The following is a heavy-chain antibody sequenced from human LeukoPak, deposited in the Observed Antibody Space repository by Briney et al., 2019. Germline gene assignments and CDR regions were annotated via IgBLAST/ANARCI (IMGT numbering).Heavy chain of an antibody. V-gene: IGHV3-48*02. CDR2: ISSSSDTI. D-gene: IGHD2-15*01. CDR3: ARDGYCSSGSCYGSYDY. CDR1: GFIFSKYS. J-gene: IGHJ4*02. Sequence: GGSLRLSCAASGFIFSKYSMHWVGQAPGKGLEWDSYISSSSDTIYYADSVKGRFTISRDNAKDSLYLEMNSLRDEDTAVYYCARDGYCSSGSCYGSYDYWGQGTLVTVSS.